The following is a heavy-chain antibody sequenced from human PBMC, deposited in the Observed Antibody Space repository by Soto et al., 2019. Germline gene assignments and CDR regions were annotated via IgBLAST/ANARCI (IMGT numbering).Heavy chain of an antibody. J-gene: IGHJ4*02. CDR3: ANTRGW. CDR2: INEDGSEK. V-gene: IGHV3-7*01. D-gene: IGHD6-19*01. CDR1: FHSYW. Sequence: EVQLVESGGGLVQPGGSLRLSCEGTFHSYWMWWVRQAPGKGLQWLANINEDGSEKYYLESVRGRFTISRGNSRNSLYLQMNSRRVEDTAVYYCANTRGWWGQGMLVTVSS.